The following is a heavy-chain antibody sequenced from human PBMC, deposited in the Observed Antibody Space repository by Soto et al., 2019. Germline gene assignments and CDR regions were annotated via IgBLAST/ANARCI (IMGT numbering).Heavy chain of an antibody. V-gene: IGHV3-30-3*01. D-gene: IGHD2-15*01. J-gene: IGHJ4*02. CDR1: GFTFSSYA. CDR2: ISYDGSNK. CDR3: ARDCSGGSCYSYVY. Sequence: PGGSLRLSCAASGFTFSSYAMHWVRQAPGKGLEWVAVISYDGSNKYYADSVKGRFTISRDNSKNTLYLQMNSLRAEDTAVYYCARDCSGGSCYSYVYWGQGTLVTVSS.